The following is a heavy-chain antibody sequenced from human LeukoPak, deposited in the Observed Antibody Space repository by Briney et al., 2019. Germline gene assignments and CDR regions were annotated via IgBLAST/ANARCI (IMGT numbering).Heavy chain of an antibody. CDR3: AREVAPFHQLDY. CDR2: IYSGGST. V-gene: IGHV3-53*01. CDR1: GFTFSDYS. J-gene: IGHJ4*02. D-gene: IGHD5-24*01. Sequence: PGGSLRLSCAASGFTFSDYSMNWFRQAPGKGLEWVSVIYSGGSTYYADSVKGRFTISRDNSKNTLYLQMNSLRAEDTAVYYCAREVAPFHQLDYWGQGNLVTVSS.